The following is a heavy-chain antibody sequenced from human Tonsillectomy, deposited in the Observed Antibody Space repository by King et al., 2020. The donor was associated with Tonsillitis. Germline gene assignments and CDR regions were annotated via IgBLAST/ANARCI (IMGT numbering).Heavy chain of an antibody. CDR3: ARDLGDYNILTGHAYYYYGLDV. CDR1: GFTFGDYA. V-gene: IGHV3-20*04. CDR2: INWDGGST. Sequence: VQLVESGGSVVRPGGSLRLSCAASGFTFGDYAMTWVRQAPGKGLEWVSGINWDGGSTGYADSVKGRFTISRDNAKNSLYLQMNSLRAEDTALYYCARDLGDYNILTGHAYYYYGLDVWGHGNTVTVSS. J-gene: IGHJ6*02. D-gene: IGHD3-9*01.